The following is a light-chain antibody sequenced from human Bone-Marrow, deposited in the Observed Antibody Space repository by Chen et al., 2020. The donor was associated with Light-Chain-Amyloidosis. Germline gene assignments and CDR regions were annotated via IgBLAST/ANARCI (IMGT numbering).Light chain of an antibody. CDR1: QTISSNY. CDR3: QQYGTSPLT. CDR2: GSS. Sequence: EIVLTQSPATLSLSAGEGANLSCRASQTISSNYLTWYQQKFGQAPRLLIYGSSSRATGIPDRFTGSGSGTDFTLTINRLEPEDFAMYYCQQYGTSPLTFGGGTKVGIK. J-gene: IGKJ4*01. V-gene: IGKV3-20*01.